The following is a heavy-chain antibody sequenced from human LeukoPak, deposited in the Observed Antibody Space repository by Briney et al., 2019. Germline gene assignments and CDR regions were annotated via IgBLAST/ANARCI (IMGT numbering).Heavy chain of an antibody. CDR2: INTSGST. J-gene: IGHJ5*02. Sequence: SQTLSLTCTVSGGSISSGSYYWSWIRQPAGKGLEWIGRINTSGSTNYNPSLKSRVTISVDTSKNQFSLKLSSVTAADTAVYYCARDRGAEYCSSTSCYRDNWFDPWGQGTLVTVSS. CDR1: GGSISSGSYY. CDR3: ARDRGAEYCSSTSCYRDNWFDP. D-gene: IGHD2-2*02. V-gene: IGHV4-61*02.